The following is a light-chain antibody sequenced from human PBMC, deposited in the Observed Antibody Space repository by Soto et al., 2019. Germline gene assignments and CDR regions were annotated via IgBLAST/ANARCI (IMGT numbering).Light chain of an antibody. CDR3: QEYDSSLYT. J-gene: IGKJ2*01. Sequence: EIVLTQSPGTLSLSPGERATLSCRASQSVSSTYLAWYQQNPGQAPRLLIYGASSRATGIPDRFSGSGSGTDFTLTSSRREPEDFAVYFCQEYDSSLYTFGPGTKLEIK. CDR1: QSVSSTY. V-gene: IGKV3-20*01. CDR2: GAS.